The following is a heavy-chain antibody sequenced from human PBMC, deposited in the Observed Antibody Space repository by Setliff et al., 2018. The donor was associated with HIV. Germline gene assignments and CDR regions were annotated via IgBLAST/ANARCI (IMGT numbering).Heavy chain of an antibody. Sequence: ASVKVSCKASGYTFNDYYYMHWVRQAPGQGLEWMGYFDPQDGKTIYAQKFQGRVTLTEDTSTDTAYMELSSLRSDDTAVYYCARKGTYYDSSGRYFDYWGQGTLVTVSS. J-gene: IGHJ4*02. V-gene: IGHV1-24*01. CDR3: ARKGTYYDSSGRYFDY. CDR2: FDPQDGKT. CDR1: GYTFNDYY. D-gene: IGHD3-22*01.